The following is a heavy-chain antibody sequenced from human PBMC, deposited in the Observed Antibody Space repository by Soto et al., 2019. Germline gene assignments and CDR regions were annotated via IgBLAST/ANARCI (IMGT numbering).Heavy chain of an antibody. V-gene: IGHV4-61*01. Sequence: SETLSLTCTVSGGSVSSGSYYWSWIRQPPGKGLEWIGYIYYIGSTNYNPSLKSRVTISVDTSKNQFSLKLSSVTAADTAVYYCARLGIAVAGAFDYWGQGTLVTVSS. CDR2: IYYIGST. J-gene: IGHJ4*02. D-gene: IGHD6-19*01. CDR3: ARLGIAVAGAFDY. CDR1: GGSVSSGSYY.